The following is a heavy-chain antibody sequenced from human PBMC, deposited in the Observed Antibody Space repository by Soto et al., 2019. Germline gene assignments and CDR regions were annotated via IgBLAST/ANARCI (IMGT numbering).Heavy chain of an antibody. J-gene: IGHJ4*02. CDR1: GFSLSTSGVG. Sequence: ESGPTLVNPSHTLTLTCTFSGFSLSTSGVGVGWIRQPPGKALEWLALIYWNDDKRYSPSLKSRLTITKDTSKNQVVLTMTNMDPVDTDTYYCAHIPQVVGARAMFDYWGQGTLVTVSP. CDR3: AHIPQVVGARAMFDY. V-gene: IGHV2-5*01. CDR2: IYWNDDK. D-gene: IGHD1-26*01.